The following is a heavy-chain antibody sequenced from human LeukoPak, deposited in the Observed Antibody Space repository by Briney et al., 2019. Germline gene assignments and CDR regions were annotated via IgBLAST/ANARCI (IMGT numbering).Heavy chain of an antibody. J-gene: IGHJ3*02. V-gene: IGHV3-23*01. D-gene: IGHD4-17*01. CDR2: ISGSGGST. CDR1: EFTFSSYG. CDR3: ARDPNGDYIGTFDM. Sequence: QTGGCLRLSCAASEFTFSSYGMSWVRQAPGKGLEWVSSISGSGGSTQYADSVQGRFAISRDNSKNTLYLQMNSLRVEDTVMYFCARDPNGDYIGTFDMWGRGTMVSVSS.